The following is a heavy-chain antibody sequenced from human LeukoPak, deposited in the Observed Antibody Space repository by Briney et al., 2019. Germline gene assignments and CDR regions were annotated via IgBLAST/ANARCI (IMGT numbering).Heavy chain of an antibody. V-gene: IGHV3-23*01. D-gene: IGHD3-22*01. J-gene: IGHJ4*02. CDR3: AKASAMIVVVSKHFDY. Sequence: PGGSLRLSCAASGFTFSTYAMSWVRQAPGKGLAWVASVKSDGAGTHYADSVKGRFTISRDNSKNILYLQMNSLRAEDTAVYYCAKASAMIVVVSKHFDYWGQGTLVTVSS. CDR1: GFTFSTYA. CDR2: VKSDGAGT.